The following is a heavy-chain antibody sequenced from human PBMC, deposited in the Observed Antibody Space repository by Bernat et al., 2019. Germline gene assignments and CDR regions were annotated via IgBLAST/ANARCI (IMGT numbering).Heavy chain of an antibody. J-gene: IGHJ4*02. CDR3: ARLGTGTNPPYDH. CDR2: IYYTGST. D-gene: IGHD2-21*02. Sequence: QPQVSGPGLVRPSETLSLTCTVSGGSISGYYWSWVRQPPGKGLEQIGYIYYTGSTTYNPSLKSRVTISVDTSTNQFSLRLNSVTAADTAVYYCARLGTGTNPPYDHWGQGTLVTVSS. V-gene: IGHV4-59*08. CDR1: GGSISGYY.